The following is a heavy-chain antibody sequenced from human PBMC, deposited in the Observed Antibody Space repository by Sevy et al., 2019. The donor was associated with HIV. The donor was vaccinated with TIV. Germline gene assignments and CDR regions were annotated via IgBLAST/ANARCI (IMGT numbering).Heavy chain of an antibody. CDR3: VREGRGGYSYSLDY. V-gene: IGHV3-7*01. Sequence: GGSLRLSCAASGFSFSIYWMSWVRQAPGKGLEWVANMKQDRSEEDYEDSVKGRLTISIYKAKNSLFLQMNRRSAEDTAGDYCVREGRGGYSYSLDYCGHGTLVTVSS. J-gene: IGHJ4*01. CDR1: GFSFSIYW. CDR2: MKQDRSEE. D-gene: IGHD5-18*01.